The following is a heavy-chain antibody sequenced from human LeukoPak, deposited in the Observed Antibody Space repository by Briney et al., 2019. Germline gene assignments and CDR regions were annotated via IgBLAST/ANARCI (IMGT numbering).Heavy chain of an antibody. CDR1: GGSFSGYY. V-gene: IGHV4-34*01. CDR2: INHSGST. D-gene: IGHD2/OR15-2a*01. J-gene: IGHJ4*02. Sequence: SETLTLTCAVYGGSFSGYYWSWIRQPPGKGLEWIGEINHSGSTNYNPSLKSRVTISVDTSKNQFSLKLSSVTAADTAVYYCARGWGIVLDYTGPGTPFTVSS. CDR3: ARGWGIVLDY.